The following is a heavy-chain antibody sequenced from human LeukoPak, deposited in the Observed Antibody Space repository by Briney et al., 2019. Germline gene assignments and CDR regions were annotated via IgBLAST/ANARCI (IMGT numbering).Heavy chain of an antibody. J-gene: IGHJ4*02. CDR3: AKDTY. Sequence: GGSLRLSCAASGFTFSSYAMHWVRQAPGKGLEWVAVISYDGSNKYYADSVKGRFTISRDNSKNTLYLQMNSLRAEDTAVYYCAKDTYWGQGTLVTVSS. CDR1: GFTFSSYA. V-gene: IGHV3-30-3*01. CDR2: ISYDGSNK.